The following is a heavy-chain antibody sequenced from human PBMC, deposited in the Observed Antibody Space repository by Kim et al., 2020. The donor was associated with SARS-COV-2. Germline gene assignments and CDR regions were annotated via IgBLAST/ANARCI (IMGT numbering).Heavy chain of an antibody. Sequence: GGSLRLSCAASGFTFSSYSMNWVRQAPGKGLEWVSSISSSSSYIYYADSVKGRFTISRDNAKNSLYLQMNSLRAGDTAVYYCARALYYYDSSGSQGLDYWGQGTLVTVSS. V-gene: IGHV3-21*01. CDR2: ISSSSSYI. D-gene: IGHD3-22*01. J-gene: IGHJ4*02. CDR3: ARALYYYDSSGSQGLDY. CDR1: GFTFSSYS.